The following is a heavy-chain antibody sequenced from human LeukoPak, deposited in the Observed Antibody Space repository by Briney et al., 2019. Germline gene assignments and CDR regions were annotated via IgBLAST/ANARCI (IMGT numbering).Heavy chain of an antibody. V-gene: IGHV4-61*02. CDR2: IYTSGST. Sequence: SETLSLTCTASGGSISSGSYYWSWIRQPAGKGLEWIGRIYTSGSTNYNPSLKSRVTISVDTSKNQFSLKLSSVTAADTAVYYCARDTHSGYTHPFDYWGQGTLVTVSS. CDR1: GGSISSGSYY. D-gene: IGHD3-22*01. CDR3: ARDTHSGYTHPFDY. J-gene: IGHJ4*02.